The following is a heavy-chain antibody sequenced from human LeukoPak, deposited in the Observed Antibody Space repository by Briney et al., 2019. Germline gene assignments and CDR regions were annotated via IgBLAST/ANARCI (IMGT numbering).Heavy chain of an antibody. J-gene: IGHJ4*02. CDR3: TQAMNY. Sequence: GGSLRLSCAASGFTFNNYWMSWVRQAPGKGLEWVANINHDGSEKYYVESVKGRFTISRDNAKNSLFLQMNSLRADDTAVYYCTQAMNYWGQGALVTVSS. CDR2: INHDGSEK. V-gene: IGHV3-7*01. CDR1: GFTFNNYW. D-gene: IGHD5-18*01.